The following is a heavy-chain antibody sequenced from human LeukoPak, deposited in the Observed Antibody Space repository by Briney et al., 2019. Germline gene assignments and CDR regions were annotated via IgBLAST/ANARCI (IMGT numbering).Heavy chain of an antibody. CDR1: GGTFSSYA. CDR2: IIPIFGTS. Sequence: GASVKVSCKASGGTFSSYAISWVRQAPGQGLEWMGGIIPIFGTSNYAQKFRGRVTITADESTSTAYMELSSLRSEDTAVYYCARYYSGWYYFDYWGQGTLVTVSS. V-gene: IGHV1-69*13. CDR3: ARYYSGWYYFDY. J-gene: IGHJ4*02. D-gene: IGHD6-19*01.